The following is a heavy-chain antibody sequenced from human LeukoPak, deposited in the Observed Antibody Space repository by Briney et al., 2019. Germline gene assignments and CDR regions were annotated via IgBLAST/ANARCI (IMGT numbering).Heavy chain of an antibody. CDR2: ISHDGFI. V-gene: IGHV3-74*01. CDR1: GFTFSSYV. J-gene: IGHJ4*02. D-gene: IGHD5-24*01. CDR3: ARDWVYKIDY. Sequence: GGSLRLSCETAGFTFSSYVMHWARRTPGKGLVWVSRISHDGFISYADSVKGRFTISMQMNSLRAEDTAVYYCARDWVYKIDYWGRGTLVTVSS.